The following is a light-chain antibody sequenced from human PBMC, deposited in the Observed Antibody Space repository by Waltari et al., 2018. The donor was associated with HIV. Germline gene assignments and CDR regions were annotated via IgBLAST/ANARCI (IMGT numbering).Light chain of an antibody. V-gene: IGKV1-39*01. Sequence: DIQMTQSPSSLSAFVGDRVTFTCRASQNINTYINWYQVKPGKAPKLLIYSASSLQSGVPSRFSGSGSATQFTLTISSLQPEDFATYYCQQSFTTPRTFGQGTKVDFK. CDR1: QNINTY. J-gene: IGKJ1*01. CDR2: SAS. CDR3: QQSFTTPRT.